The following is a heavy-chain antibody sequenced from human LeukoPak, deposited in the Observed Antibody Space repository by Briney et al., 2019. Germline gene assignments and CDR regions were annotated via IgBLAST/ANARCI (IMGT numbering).Heavy chain of an antibody. D-gene: IGHD2-2*02. CDR2: INHSGST. CDR3: AREAAVGYCSSTSCSTLDY. J-gene: IGHJ4*02. V-gene: IGHV4-34*01. CDR1: GGSFSGYY. Sequence: SETLSLTCAVYGGSFSGYYWSWIRQPPGKGLEWIGEINHSGSTNYNPSLKSRVTISVDTSKNQFSLKLSSVTAADTAVYYCAREAAVGYCSSTSCSTLDYWGQGTLVTVSS.